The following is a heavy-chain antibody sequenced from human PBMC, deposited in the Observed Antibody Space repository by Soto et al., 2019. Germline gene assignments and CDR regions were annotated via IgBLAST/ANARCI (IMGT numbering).Heavy chain of an antibody. V-gene: IGHV3-23*01. CDR1: GFTFSSYA. J-gene: IGHJ4*02. Sequence: PGGSLRLLCEDSGFTFSSYARSWVRQAPGKGLEWVSAISGSGGSTYYADSVKRRSTISRDNSKNTLYLQMNGLRAEDTAEYYLEEDILLRLYAFDSGRQGALVPVS. CDR3: EEDILLRLYAFDS. CDR2: ISGSGGST. D-gene: IGHD2-8*01.